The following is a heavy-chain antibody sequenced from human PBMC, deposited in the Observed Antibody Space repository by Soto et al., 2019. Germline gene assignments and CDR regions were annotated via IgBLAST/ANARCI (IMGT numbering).Heavy chain of an antibody. D-gene: IGHD2-15*01. V-gene: IGHV4-39*01. CDR1: GYSVSSSDYY. Sequence: SETLSLTCSVSGYSVSSSDYYWAWIRQPPGKGLEWIGSMLYSGLTYYNPSLKSRVTLSVDTSKNQFSVRLNSVTASDTAVYYCAPLTVSLSGPYGINVWGQGTTVTVSS. J-gene: IGHJ6*02. CDR2: MLYSGLT. CDR3: APLTVSLSGPYGINV.